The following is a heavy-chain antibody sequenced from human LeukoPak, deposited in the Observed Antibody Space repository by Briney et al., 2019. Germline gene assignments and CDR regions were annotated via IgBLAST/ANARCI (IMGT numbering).Heavy chain of an antibody. Sequence: GGSLRLSCAASGFTFSSYWMHWVRQAPGKGLVWVSRVNSDESTTTYADSVKGRFTISRDNAKNTLYLQMNSLRDEDTAAYYCARGIVVAPAATVDYWGQGTLVTVSS. CDR1: GFTFSSYW. CDR3: ARGIVVAPAATVDY. CDR2: VNSDESTT. D-gene: IGHD2-2*01. V-gene: IGHV3-74*01. J-gene: IGHJ4*02.